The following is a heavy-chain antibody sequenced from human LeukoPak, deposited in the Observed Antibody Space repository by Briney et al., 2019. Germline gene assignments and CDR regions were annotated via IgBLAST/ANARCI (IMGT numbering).Heavy chain of an antibody. V-gene: IGHV4-4*02. J-gene: IGHJ4*02. CDR1: GGSITSTNY. CDR2: VNLQGST. Sequence: SQTLSLTCGVSGGSITSTNYWTWVRQPPGKGREGIGEVNLQGSTNYNPSLMGRVAISVDMSENHISLQLTSVTAADTAVYYCAREGGPYRPLDYSGQGTLVTVSS. CDR3: AREGGPYRPLDY.